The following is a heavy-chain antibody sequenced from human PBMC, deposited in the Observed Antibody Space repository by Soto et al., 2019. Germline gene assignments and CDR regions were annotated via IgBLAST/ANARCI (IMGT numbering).Heavy chain of an antibody. CDR2: ISYDEATT. D-gene: IGHD3-22*01. V-gene: IGHV3-30-3*01. Sequence: LRLSCSASGSAFRGYSIHWVRQAPGKGPEWITLISYDEATTFYADSVKGRFTISRDDSKNVSYLQMDSLRREDTGVYFCASQMYFFDSSGYFPPPIWGQGTLVTVSS. CDR1: GSAFRGYS. CDR3: ASQMYFFDSSGYFPPPI. J-gene: IGHJ4*02.